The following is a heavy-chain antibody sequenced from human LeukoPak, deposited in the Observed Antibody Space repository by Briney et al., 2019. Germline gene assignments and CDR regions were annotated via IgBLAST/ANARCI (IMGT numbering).Heavy chain of an antibody. V-gene: IGHV3-23*01. D-gene: IGHD2/OR15-2a*01. CDR1: GFTFNSCA. CDR3: AKRDYYSFDY. CDR2: ISDSGTST. J-gene: IGHJ4*02. Sequence: GGSLRLSCAASGFTFNSCAMSWVRQAPGKGLEWVSTISDSGTSTFYADSVKGRFTISRDKSKNTLYVQMNSLRAEDTAVYYCAKRDYYSFDYWGQGTLVTVSS.